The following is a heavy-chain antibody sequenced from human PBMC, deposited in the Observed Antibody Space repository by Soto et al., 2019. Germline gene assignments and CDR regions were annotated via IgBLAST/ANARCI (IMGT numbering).Heavy chain of an antibody. CDR2: VYYTGST. D-gene: IGHD2-21*02. CDR1: GASIRSTDYY. V-gene: IGHV4-30-4*01. CDR3: VRTASEGAVAPHWFDR. J-gene: IGHJ5*02. Sequence: ASETLSLTCTVSGASIRSTDYYWSWIRQAPGKGLEWIGYVYYTGSTYYNPSLMSRLTISVDTSKNQFSLKLTSVTAAETAVYYCVRTASEGAVAPHWFDRWGQGTQVTVSS.